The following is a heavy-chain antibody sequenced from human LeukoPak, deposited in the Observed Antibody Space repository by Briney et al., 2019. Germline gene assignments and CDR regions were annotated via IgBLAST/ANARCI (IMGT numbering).Heavy chain of an antibody. Sequence: ASVKVSCKASGYTFTSYGISWVRQAPGQGLEWMGWISAYNGNTNCAQKLQGRVTMTTDTSTSTAYMELRSLRSDDTAVYYCARCYDILTGYYAADENANWFDPWGQGTLVTVSS. D-gene: IGHD3-9*01. V-gene: IGHV1-18*04. CDR3: ARCYDILTGYYAADENANWFDP. J-gene: IGHJ5*02. CDR1: GYTFTSYG. CDR2: ISAYNGNT.